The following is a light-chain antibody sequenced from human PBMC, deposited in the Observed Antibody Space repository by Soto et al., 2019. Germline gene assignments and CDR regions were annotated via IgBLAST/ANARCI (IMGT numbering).Light chain of an antibody. Sequence: QSALTQPASVSGSPGQSITISCTGTSSDVGGYNYVSWYQQHPGKATKLMIYEVSNRPSGVSNRFSGYKSGNTASLTISGLQAEDEADYYGSSYTSSSTYVFGAGTKLTVL. J-gene: IGLJ1*01. V-gene: IGLV2-14*01. CDR3: SSYTSSSTYV. CDR2: EVS. CDR1: SSDVGGYNY.